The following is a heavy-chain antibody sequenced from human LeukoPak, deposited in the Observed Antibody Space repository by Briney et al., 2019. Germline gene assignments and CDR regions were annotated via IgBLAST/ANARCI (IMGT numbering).Heavy chain of an antibody. V-gene: IGHV4-39*01. Sequence: KPSETLSLTCTVSGGSISRSSYYWGWIRQPPGKGLEWIGSIYYSGSTYYNPSLKSRVTICVDTSKNQSSLKLSSVTGADTAVYYCARHTPYWFDPWGQGTLVTVSS. CDR1: GGSISRSSYY. J-gene: IGHJ5*02. D-gene: IGHD2-15*01. CDR3: ARHTPYWFDP. CDR2: IYYSGST.